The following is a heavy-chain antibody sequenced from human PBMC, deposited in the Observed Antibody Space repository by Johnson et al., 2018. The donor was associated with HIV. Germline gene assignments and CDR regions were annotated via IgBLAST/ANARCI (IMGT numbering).Heavy chain of an antibody. Sequence: QVQLVESGGGVVQPGRSLRLSCAASGFTFSSYAMHWVRQAPGKGLEWVAVISYDGSNKYYVDSVKGRFTISRANAKNSLYLQMNSLRAEDTAVYYCAKGGGLLSAFDIWGQGTMVTVSS. J-gene: IGHJ3*02. CDR1: GFTFSSYA. V-gene: IGHV3-30*04. CDR2: ISYDGSNK. D-gene: IGHD2-2*01. CDR3: AKGGGLLSAFDI.